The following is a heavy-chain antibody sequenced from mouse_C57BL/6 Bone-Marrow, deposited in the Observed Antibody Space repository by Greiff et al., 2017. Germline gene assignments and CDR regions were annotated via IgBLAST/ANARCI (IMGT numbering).Heavy chain of an antibody. J-gene: IGHJ2*01. Sequence: QVQLKESGPGLVAPSQCLSMSCTVSGFSLTSYAISWVRQPPGKGLEWLGVIWTGGGTNYNSALKSRMAISKDTSKSQVSLIQNSLQTDDTARDYCAREGLLDYFDYWGQGTTLTVSS. CDR2: IWTGGGT. CDR3: AREGLLDYFDY. CDR1: GFSLTSYA. V-gene: IGHV2-9-1*01. D-gene: IGHD2-3*01.